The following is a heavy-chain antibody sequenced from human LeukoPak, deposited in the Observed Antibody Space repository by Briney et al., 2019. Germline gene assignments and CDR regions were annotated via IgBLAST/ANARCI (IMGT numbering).Heavy chain of an antibody. CDR1: GFTVSSNH. Sequence: GESLRLSCAASGFTVSSNHMSWVRQAPGKGLEWVSIAYSGGNTFYADSVKGRFIIFRDSSNTLYLQMNSLRVEDTAVYFCARDRSGYEYLDLWGQGTLVTVSS. CDR2: AYSGGNT. CDR3: ARDRSGYEYLDL. V-gene: IGHV3-66*01. D-gene: IGHD5-12*01. J-gene: IGHJ4*02.